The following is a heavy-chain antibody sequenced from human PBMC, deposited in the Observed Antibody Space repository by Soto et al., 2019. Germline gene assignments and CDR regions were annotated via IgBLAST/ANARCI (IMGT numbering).Heavy chain of an antibody. Sequence: QVQLQESGPGLVKPSETLSLTCTVSGGSISSYYWSWIRQPPGKGLEWIGYIYYSGSTNYNPSLKSRVTISVDTSKNQFSLKLSSVTAADTAVYYCARSSGYPFFDYWGQGTLVTVSS. CDR2: IYYSGST. J-gene: IGHJ4*02. CDR1: GGSISSYY. CDR3: ARSSGYPFFDY. V-gene: IGHV4-59*01. D-gene: IGHD3-22*01.